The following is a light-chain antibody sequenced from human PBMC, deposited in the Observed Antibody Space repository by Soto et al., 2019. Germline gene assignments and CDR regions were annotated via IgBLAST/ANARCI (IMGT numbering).Light chain of an antibody. V-gene: IGKV1-5*01. CDR1: QSISAW. CDR3: QQYDPYSYT. J-gene: IGKJ2*01. Sequence: DIQMTQSTSFLSASVGDRVTLTCRASQSISAWLAWYQVKPGQAPKLLIYGASSLGSGVPSRFSGSGSGSEFTLTISSLQPEDFATYYCQQYDPYSYTFGQGTKLEIK. CDR2: GAS.